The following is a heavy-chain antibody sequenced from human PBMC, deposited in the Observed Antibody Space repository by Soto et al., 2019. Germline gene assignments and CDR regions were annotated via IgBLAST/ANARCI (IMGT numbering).Heavy chain of an antibody. J-gene: IGHJ4*02. V-gene: IGHV4-61*08. CDR2: IYYSGST. Sequence: SETLSLTCTVSGGSISSGGYYWTWIRQHPGKGLEWIEYIYYSGSTNYNPSLKSRVTISVDTSKNQFSLKLNSMTAADTAVYYCARHNYGSGSTYFDYWGQGTLVTVSS. D-gene: IGHD3-10*01. CDR3: ARHNYGSGSTYFDY. CDR1: GGSISSGGYY.